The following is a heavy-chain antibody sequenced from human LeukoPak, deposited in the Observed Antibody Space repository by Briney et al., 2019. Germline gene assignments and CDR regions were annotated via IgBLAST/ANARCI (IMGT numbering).Heavy chain of an antibody. D-gene: IGHD6-13*01. CDR2: ISGDGGST. CDR1: GFTFDDYA. CDR3: AKDLYSSSCDHTADY. Sequence: GGSLRLSCAASGFTFDDYAMHWVRQAPGKGLEWVSLISGDGGSTYYADSVKGRFTISRDNSKNSLYLQMNSLRTEDTALYYCAKDLYSSSCDHTADYWGQGTLVTVSS. V-gene: IGHV3-43*02. J-gene: IGHJ4*02.